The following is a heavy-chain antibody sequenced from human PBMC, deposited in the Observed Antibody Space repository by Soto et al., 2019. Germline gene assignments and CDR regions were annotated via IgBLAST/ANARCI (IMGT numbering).Heavy chain of an antibody. J-gene: IGHJ4*02. CDR2: IIPILGIA. V-gene: IGHV1-69*08. Sequence: QVQLVQSGAEVKKPGSSVKVSCKASGGTFSSYTISWVRQAPGQGLEWMGRIIPILGIANYAQKFQGRVTITADKPTSKAYMDMGSLSSEDTAVYYCARDSPLSITMVRGDPAPYYFDYWGQGTLVTVGS. CDR1: GGTFSSYT. CDR3: ARDSPLSITMVRGDPAPYYFDY. D-gene: IGHD3-10*01.